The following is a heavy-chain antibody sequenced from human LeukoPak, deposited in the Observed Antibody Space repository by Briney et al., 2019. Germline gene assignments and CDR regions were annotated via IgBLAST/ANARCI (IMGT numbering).Heavy chain of an antibody. V-gene: IGHV3-30-3*01. Sequence: GGSLRLSCAASGFTFSSYAMHWVRQAPGKGLEWVAVISYDGSNKYYADSVKGRFTISRDNSKNTLYPQMNSLRAEDTAVYYCARDGAVAARYFDYWGQGTLVTVSS. CDR1: GFTFSSYA. CDR3: ARDGAVAARYFDY. CDR2: ISYDGSNK. J-gene: IGHJ4*02. D-gene: IGHD6-19*01.